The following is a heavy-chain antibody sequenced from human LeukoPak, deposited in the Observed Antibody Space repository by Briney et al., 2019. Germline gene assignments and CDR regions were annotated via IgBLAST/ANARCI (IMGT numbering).Heavy chain of an antibody. CDR1: GFTFSSYG. V-gene: IGHV3-33*06. CDR2: IWDDGSSK. D-gene: IGHD1-26*01. Sequence: TGGSLRLSCAASGFTFSSYGMHWARQAPGKGLEGVAVIWDDGSSKYYGDSVKGRFTISRDNSKNTLYLQMNSLRAEDTAVYYCAKPTRGSGSFLIDFWGQGTLVTVSS. J-gene: IGHJ4*02. CDR3: AKPTRGSGSFLIDF.